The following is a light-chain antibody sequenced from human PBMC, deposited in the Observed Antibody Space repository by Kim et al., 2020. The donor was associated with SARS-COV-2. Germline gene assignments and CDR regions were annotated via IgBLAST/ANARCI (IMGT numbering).Light chain of an antibody. J-gene: IGKJ1*01. V-gene: IGKV1-5*03. CDR3: QQYNSYWT. Sequence: SSSVGDRVTITCQASQSINIWLALHQQKPGKAPKLLIYKASSLESGVPSRFSGSGSGTEFTLTISSLQPDDIATYYCQQYNSYWTFGQGTKVDIK. CDR2: KAS. CDR1: QSINIW.